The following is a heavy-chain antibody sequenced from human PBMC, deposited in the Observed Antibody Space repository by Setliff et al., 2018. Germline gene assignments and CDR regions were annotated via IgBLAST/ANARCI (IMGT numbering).Heavy chain of an antibody. CDR3: ARTLEAAAGTVWFDP. D-gene: IGHD6-13*01. J-gene: IGHJ5*02. V-gene: IGHV1-8*02. CDR1: GYTFINYE. CDR2: MNPNNGNT. Sequence: GASVKVSCKASGYTFINYEINWVRQATGQGLEWMGGMNPNNGNTGYAQKFQGRVTMTRNTSINTAYMELSSLRSEDTAVYYCARTLEAAAGTVWFDPWGQGTLVTVSS.